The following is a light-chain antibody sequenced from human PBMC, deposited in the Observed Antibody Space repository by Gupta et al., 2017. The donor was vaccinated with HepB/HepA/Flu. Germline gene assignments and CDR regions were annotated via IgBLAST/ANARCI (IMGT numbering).Light chain of an antibody. J-gene: IGLJ3*02. CDR3: QSGDSSGTHQV. Sequence: SYVLTQPSSVSVSPGHRARLTGSGDALPKKYAYWYKQKPGQAPVLVIYKDHGRPSGIPERFSGSSSGTIVTLTISGVQAEDEADYYCQSGDSSGTHQVFGGGTKLTVL. CDR2: KDH. CDR1: ALPKKY. V-gene: IGLV3-25*03.